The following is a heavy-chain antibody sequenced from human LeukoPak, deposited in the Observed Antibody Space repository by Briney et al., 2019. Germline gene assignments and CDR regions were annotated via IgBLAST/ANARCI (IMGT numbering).Heavy chain of an antibody. V-gene: IGHV1-2*02. CDR3: ARGRFLEWLSPGDWFDP. D-gene: IGHD3-3*01. Sequence: ASVKVSCKASGYTFTGYYTHWVRQAPGQGLGWMGWINPNSGGTNYAQKFQGRVTMTRDTSISTAYMELSRLRSDDTAVYYCARGRFLEWLSPGDWFDPWGQGTLVTVSS. CDR2: INPNSGGT. J-gene: IGHJ5*02. CDR1: GYTFTGYY.